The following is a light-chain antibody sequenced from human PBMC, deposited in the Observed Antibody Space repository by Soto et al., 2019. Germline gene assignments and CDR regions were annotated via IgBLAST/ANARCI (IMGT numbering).Light chain of an antibody. Sequence: EVVMTQSPATLSVSPGERATLSCRASQSIRSDLAWYQQKPGQAPSLLIFSASNSATGVPARFSGSGSGTEFTLPIRSLQSANFAVYYCQQYNKWPQWPFGKETKV. CDR1: QSIRSD. J-gene: IGKJ1*01. V-gene: IGKV3-15*01. CDR2: SAS. CDR3: QQYNKWPQWP.